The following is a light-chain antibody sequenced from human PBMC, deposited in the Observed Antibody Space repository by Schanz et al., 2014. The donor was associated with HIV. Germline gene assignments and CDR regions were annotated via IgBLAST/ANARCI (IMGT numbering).Light chain of an antibody. CDR1: QRISSW. CDR3: QQYNSYSGT. J-gene: IGKJ1*01. V-gene: IGKV1-5*03. Sequence: DIQMTQSPSTVSASVGDRVTITCRASQRISSWLAWHQQKPGKAPTLLIYKAFSLETGVPSRFSGYGSGTEFTLTISSLQPDDFATYYCQQYNSYSGTFGQGTKVE. CDR2: KAF.